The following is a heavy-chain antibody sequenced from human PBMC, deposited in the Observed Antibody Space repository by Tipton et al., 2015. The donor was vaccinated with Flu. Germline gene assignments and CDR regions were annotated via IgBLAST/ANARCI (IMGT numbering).Heavy chain of an antibody. J-gene: IGHJ6*02. CDR1: GFTFSSYS. CDR3: ARREVAGFYYYYYGMDV. Sequence: SLRLSCAASGFTFSSYSMNWVRQAPGKGLEWVSSISSSSSYIYYADSVKGRFTISRDNAKNSLYLQMNSLRAEDTAVYYCARREVAGFYYYYYGMDVWGQGTTVTVSS. CDR2: ISSSSSYI. D-gene: IGHD6-19*01. V-gene: IGHV3-21*01.